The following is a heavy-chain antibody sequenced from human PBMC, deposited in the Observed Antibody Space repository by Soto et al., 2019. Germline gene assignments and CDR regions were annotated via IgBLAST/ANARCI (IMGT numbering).Heavy chain of an antibody. D-gene: IGHD2-21*01. CDR1: GFTVSSNY. Sequence: GGSLRLSCAASGFTVSSNYMSWVRQAPEKGLEWVSVIYSGGSTYYADSVKGRFTISRDNSKNTLYLQMNSLRAEDTAVYYCARSMGPDAFDIWGQGTMVTVSS. V-gene: IGHV3-53*01. CDR2: IYSGGST. CDR3: ARSMGPDAFDI. J-gene: IGHJ3*02.